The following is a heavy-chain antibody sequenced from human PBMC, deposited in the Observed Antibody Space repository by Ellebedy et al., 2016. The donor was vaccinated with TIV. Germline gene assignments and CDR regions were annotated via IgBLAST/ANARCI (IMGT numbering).Heavy chain of an antibody. CDR3: ARDSVDYGGYVSDY. CDR2: IYYSGST. D-gene: IGHD4/OR15-4a*01. J-gene: IGHJ4*02. Sequence: MPSETLSLTCTVSGGSVSSGGYYWSWIRQPPGQGLEWIGNIYYSGSTNYDPSLKSRVTISVDTSKNHFSLKLTSVAAADTAVYYCARDSVDYGGYVSDYWGQGTLVTVSS. V-gene: IGHV4-61*03. CDR1: GGSVSSGGYY.